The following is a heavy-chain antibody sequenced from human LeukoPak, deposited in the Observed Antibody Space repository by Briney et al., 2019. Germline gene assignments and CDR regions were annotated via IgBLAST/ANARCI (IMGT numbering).Heavy chain of an antibody. CDR2: IYYSGST. CDR1: GGSISSYY. D-gene: IGHD3-22*01. CDR3: ARQPSTYYYDSSGYYSGAFDI. Sequence: SETLSLTCTVSGGSISSYYWSWIRQPPGKGLEWIGYIYYSGSTNYNPSLKSRVTISVDTSKNQFSLKLSSVTAADTAVYYCARQPSTYYYDSSGYYSGAFDIWGQGTMVTVSS. V-gene: IGHV4-59*08. J-gene: IGHJ3*02.